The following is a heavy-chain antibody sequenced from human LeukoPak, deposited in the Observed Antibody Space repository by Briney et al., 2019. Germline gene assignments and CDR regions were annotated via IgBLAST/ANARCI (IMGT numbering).Heavy chain of an antibody. J-gene: IGHJ5*02. CDR2: IYTSGST. CDR3: ARGGGYDFWSGYYNWFDP. Sequence: PSETLSLTCTVSGGSISSYYWSWIRQPAGKGLEWIGRIYTSGSTNYNPSLKSRVTMSVDTSKNQFSLKLSSVTAADTAVYYCARGGGYDFWSGYYNWFDPWGQGTLVTVSS. D-gene: IGHD3-3*01. V-gene: IGHV4-4*07. CDR1: GGSISSYY.